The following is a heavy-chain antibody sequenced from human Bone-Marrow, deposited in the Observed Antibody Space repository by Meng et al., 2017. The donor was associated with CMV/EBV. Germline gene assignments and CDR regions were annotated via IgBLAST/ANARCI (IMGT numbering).Heavy chain of an antibody. V-gene: IGHV1-2*02. CDR2: INPNSGGT. CDR1: GYTFTGYY. D-gene: IGHD2-2*01. J-gene: IGHJ4*02. Sequence: ASVKVSCKASGYTFTGYYMHWVRQAPGQGLEWMGWINPNSGGTNYAQKFQGRVTITRDTSISTAYMELSRLRSDDTAVYYCARGSVRYCSSTSCPPPPYPFDYWGQGTLVTVSS. CDR3: ARGSVRYCSSTSCPPPPYPFDY.